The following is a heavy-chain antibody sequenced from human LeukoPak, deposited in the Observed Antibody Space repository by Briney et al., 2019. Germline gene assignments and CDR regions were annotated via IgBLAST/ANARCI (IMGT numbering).Heavy chain of an antibody. D-gene: IGHD1-26*01. V-gene: IGHV3-23*01. J-gene: IGHJ4*02. CDR1: GFTFSSYA. CDR2: ISGSGGST. Sequence: SGGSLRLSCAASGFTFSSYAMSWVRQAPGKGLEWVSAISGSGGSTYYADSVKGRFTISRDNSKNTLYLQMNSLRAEDTAVYYCAKDSSPPGMRGSYLFDYWGQGTLVTVSS. CDR3: AKDSSPPGMRGSYLFDY.